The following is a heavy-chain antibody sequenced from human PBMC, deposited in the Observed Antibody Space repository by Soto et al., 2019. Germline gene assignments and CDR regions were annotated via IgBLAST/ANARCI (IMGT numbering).Heavy chain of an antibody. J-gene: IGHJ4*02. CDR2: MNRSGDI. V-gene: IGHV4-34*01. Sequence: SETLSLTCDVSGGAFSGYYWTWIRQPPGKGLEWIGEMNRSGDIKYNPSLVSRVTISADTSTNQFSLKLTSVTAADTAVYFCARWASYWGQGALVTVSS. CDR1: GGAFSGYY. CDR3: ARWASY.